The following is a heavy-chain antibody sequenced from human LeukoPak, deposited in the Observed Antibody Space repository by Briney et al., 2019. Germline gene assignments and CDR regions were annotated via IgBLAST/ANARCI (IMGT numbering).Heavy chain of an antibody. CDR1: WDSVSNNGVT. Sequence: SQTLALTWAISWDSVSNNGVTWNWIRQSPSRGVEWLGRTYYRSKWYNGYGVSVKSRITINPDASTNQFSLQLNSVTPEDTAMCYCARGELYFYGSGSYYNVDMWGQGTLVTVSS. D-gene: IGHD3-10*01. V-gene: IGHV6-1*01. CDR3: ARGELYFYGSGSYYNVDM. J-gene: IGHJ3*02. CDR2: TYYRSKWYN.